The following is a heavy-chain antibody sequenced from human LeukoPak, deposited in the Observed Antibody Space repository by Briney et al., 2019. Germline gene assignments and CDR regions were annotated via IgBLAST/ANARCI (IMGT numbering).Heavy chain of an antibody. D-gene: IGHD1-26*01. V-gene: IGHV4-34*01. CDR3: ARKWVHNTLDI. J-gene: IGHJ3*02. CDR2: IDDRGNV. Sequence: PSETLSLTCAVYGDSFSGYFWSWIRQSPGKGLEWFGEIDDRGNVFYNPSLKRRVTISADTSKNQLSLKVTSVTAADTAVYYCARKWVHNTLDIWGQGTMVTVSS. CDR1: GDSFSGYF.